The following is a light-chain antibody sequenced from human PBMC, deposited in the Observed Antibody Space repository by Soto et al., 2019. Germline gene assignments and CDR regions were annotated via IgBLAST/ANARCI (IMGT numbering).Light chain of an antibody. CDR1: QSISIN. V-gene: IGKV3-15*01. CDR3: QQYNNSST. CDR2: AAS. Sequence: EIAMTDSKASLSFSRGEGDIPACRASQSISINLAWYQQKPGQAPRLLIYAASNRATGVPARLSGSWSGTDFTLPISSLSSEDFAVYYCQQYNNSSTFGQGTRLEI. J-gene: IGKJ5*01.